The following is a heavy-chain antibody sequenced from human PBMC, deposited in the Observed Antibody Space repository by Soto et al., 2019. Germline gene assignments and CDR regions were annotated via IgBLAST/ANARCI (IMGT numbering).Heavy chain of an antibody. CDR2: IYYSGST. Sequence: QMQLQESGPGLVKPSDTLSLTCAVSGYSISSSNWWGWIRQPPGKGLEWIGYIYYSGSTYYTPSLKSRVTMSVDTSNNQFSLRLNSVTAVDTAVDYCASKPNSRYYFDYWGQGTLVTVSS. J-gene: IGHJ4*02. CDR3: ASKPNSRYYFDY. CDR1: GYSISSSNW. V-gene: IGHV4-28*01. D-gene: IGHD5-18*01.